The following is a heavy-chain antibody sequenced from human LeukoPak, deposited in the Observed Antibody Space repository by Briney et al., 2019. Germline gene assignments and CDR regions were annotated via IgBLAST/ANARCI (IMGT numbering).Heavy chain of an antibody. Sequence: SETLSLTCSVSDGSTTGYYWSWIRQHPGKGLEWIGYIYYSGSTYYNPSLKSRVTISVDTSKNQFSLKLSSVTAADTAVYYCARETPMVRGVRAFDIWGQGTMVTVSS. CDR1: DGSTTGYY. D-gene: IGHD3-10*01. CDR3: ARETPMVRGVRAFDI. J-gene: IGHJ3*02. CDR2: IYYSGST. V-gene: IGHV4-31*03.